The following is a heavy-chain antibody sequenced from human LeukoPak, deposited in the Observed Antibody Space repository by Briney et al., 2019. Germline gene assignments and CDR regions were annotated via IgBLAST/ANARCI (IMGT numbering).Heavy chain of an antibody. CDR1: GYTFNDHF. J-gene: IGHJ6*02. D-gene: IGHD3-9*01. Sequence: ASVKVSCKASGYTFNDHFIHWVRQAPGQRPEWVGWVDPKSGGTRFAPKFQGRVTLTRDTSVSAAYMELNSLRSDDTAVYYCVRAGAFYDILGVWGPGTTVAVSS. V-gene: IGHV1-2*02. CDR3: VRAGAFYDILGV. CDR2: VDPKSGGT.